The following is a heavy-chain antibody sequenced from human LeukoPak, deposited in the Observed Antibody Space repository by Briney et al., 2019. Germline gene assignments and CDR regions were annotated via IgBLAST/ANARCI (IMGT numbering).Heavy chain of an antibody. J-gene: IGHJ5*02. V-gene: IGHV4-4*07. CDR1: GGSISSYY. Sequence: PSETLSPTCTVSGGSISSYYWSWIRQPAGKGLEWIGRIYTSGSTNYNPSLKSRVTMSVDTSKNQFSLKLSSVTAADTAVYYCARDVLWSHPTQFYIWFDPWGQGTLVTVSS. CDR3: ARDVLWSHPTQFYIWFDP. D-gene: IGHD3-10*01. CDR2: IYTSGST.